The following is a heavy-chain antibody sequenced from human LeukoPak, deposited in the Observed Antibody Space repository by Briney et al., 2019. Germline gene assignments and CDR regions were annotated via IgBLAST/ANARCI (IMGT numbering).Heavy chain of an antibody. J-gene: IGHJ3*02. Sequence: PSETLSLTCAVYGGSVSGYYWSWIRQPPGKGLEWIGEINHSGSTNYNPSLKSRVTISVDTSKNQFSLKLSSVTAADAAVYYCARTHAEYYYDSSGDAFDIWGQGTMVTVSS. D-gene: IGHD3-22*01. CDR3: ARTHAEYYYDSSGDAFDI. V-gene: IGHV4-34*01. CDR1: GGSVSGYY. CDR2: INHSGST.